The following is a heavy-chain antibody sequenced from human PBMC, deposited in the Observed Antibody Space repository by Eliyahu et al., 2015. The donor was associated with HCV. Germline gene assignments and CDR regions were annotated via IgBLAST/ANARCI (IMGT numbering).Heavy chain of an antibody. CDR1: GFIXSNFW. CDR2: IKXDGXEK. Sequence: EVQLVQSGGGLVRPGESRXLSCEASGFIXSNFWLSWVRQGPGQGXEWVANIKXDGXEKNXMAXVKGRFTISRDNKKNTVYLDMGRLTVEDTGVYYCTRDSSPDAAPWEHWGQGVLVSVSS. J-gene: IGHJ1*01. D-gene: IGHD1-26*01. CDR3: TRDSSPDAAPWEH. V-gene: IGHV3-7*01.